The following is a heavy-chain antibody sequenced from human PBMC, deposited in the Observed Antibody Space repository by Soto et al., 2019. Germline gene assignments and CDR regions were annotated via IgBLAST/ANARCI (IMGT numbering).Heavy chain of an antibody. Sequence: GGSLRLSCAASGFTFSSYAMHWVRQAPGKGLEWVAVISYDGSNKYYADSVKGRFTISRDNSKNTLYLQMNSLRAEDTAVYYCARDMTDNLGELPDPIPIPEGPFDYWGQGTLVTVSS. D-gene: IGHD1-26*01. CDR3: ARDMTDNLGELPDPIPIPEGPFDY. V-gene: IGHV3-30-3*01. J-gene: IGHJ4*02. CDR2: ISYDGSNK. CDR1: GFTFSSYA.